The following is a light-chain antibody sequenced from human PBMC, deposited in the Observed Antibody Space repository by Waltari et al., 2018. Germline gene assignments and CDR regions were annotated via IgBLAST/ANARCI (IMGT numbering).Light chain of an antibody. J-gene: IGKJ4*01. V-gene: IGKV2-30*02. CDR3: LQHTHWPHT. CDR2: KVS. Sequence: DVVMTQSPPSLLVTRGQPASISCRSSQSLVHSDGNTYLHWFQQRPGQSPSRLIYKVSNRGSGVPDRFSGSGSGTDFTLKISRVEAEDVWIYYCLQHTHWPHTFGGGTKVEIK. CDR1: QSLVHSDGNTY.